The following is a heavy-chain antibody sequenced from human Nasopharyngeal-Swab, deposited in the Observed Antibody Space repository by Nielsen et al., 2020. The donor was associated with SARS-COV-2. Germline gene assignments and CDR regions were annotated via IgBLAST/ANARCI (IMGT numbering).Heavy chain of an antibody. CDR1: GFTFSSYG. Sequence: GESLKISCAASGFTFSSYGMHWVRQAPGKGLEWVAVISYDGSNKYYADSVKGRFTISRDNSKNTLYLQMNSLRAEDTAVYYCARDQGDYGDYSIYYYYGMDVWGQGTTVTVSS. J-gene: IGHJ6*02. V-gene: IGHV3-30*03. CDR3: ARDQGDYGDYSIYYYYGMDV. D-gene: IGHD4-17*01. CDR2: ISYDGSNK.